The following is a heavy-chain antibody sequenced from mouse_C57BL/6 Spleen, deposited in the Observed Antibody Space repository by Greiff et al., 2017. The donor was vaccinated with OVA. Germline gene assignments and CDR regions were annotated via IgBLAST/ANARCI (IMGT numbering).Heavy chain of an antibody. D-gene: IGHD2-5*01. CDR3: ARDYYSNYFDD. Sequence: VMLVESGAELVRPGASVKLSCKASGYTFTDYYINWVKQRPGQGLEWIARIYPGSGNTYYNEKFKGKATLTAEKSSSTAYMQLSSLTSEDTAVYFCARDYYSNYFDDWGQGTTLTVAS. J-gene: IGHJ2*01. CDR1: GYTFTDYY. CDR2: IYPGSGNT. V-gene: IGHV1-76*01.